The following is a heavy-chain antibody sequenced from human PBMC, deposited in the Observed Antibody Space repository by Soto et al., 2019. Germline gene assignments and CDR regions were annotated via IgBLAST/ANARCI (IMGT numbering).Heavy chain of an antibody. J-gene: IGHJ6*02. Sequence: PSETLSLTCTVSGGSISSYHWSWIRQPPGQGLEWIGYIYYSGSTKYNPSLKSRATMSVDKSKNQLSLRLKSVTAADTAVYWCARDYYYDNSGNPGAYYYGMDVWGQGTTVTVSS. D-gene: IGHD3-22*01. CDR2: IYYSGST. CDR3: ARDYYYDNSGNPGAYYYGMDV. CDR1: GGSISSYH. V-gene: IGHV4-59*01.